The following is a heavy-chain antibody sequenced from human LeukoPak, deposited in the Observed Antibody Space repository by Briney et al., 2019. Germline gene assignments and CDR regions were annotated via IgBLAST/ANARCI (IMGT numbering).Heavy chain of an antibody. D-gene: IGHD3-10*01. CDR1: GYTLTELS. CDR2: FDPEDGET. CDR3: ATQLLLWFGKHALDI. Sequence: ASVKVSCKVSGYTLTELSMRWVRQAPGKGLEWMGGFDPEDGETIYAQKFQGRVTMTEDTSTDTAYMELSSLRSEDTAVYYCATQLLLWFGKHALDIWGQGTMVTVSS. V-gene: IGHV1-24*01. J-gene: IGHJ3*02.